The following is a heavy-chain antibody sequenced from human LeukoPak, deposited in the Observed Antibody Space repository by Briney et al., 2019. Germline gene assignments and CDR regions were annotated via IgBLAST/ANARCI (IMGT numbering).Heavy chain of an antibody. CDR3: AREIDSITMVRGVIIRAHWFDP. CDR1: GGSISSGGYS. V-gene: IGHV4-30-2*01. CDR2: IYHSGST. Sequence: SETLSLTCAVSGGSISSGGYSWSWIRQPPGKGLEWIGYIYHSGSTYYNPSLKSQVTISVDRSKNQFSLKLSSVTAADTAVYYCAREIDSITMVRGVIIRAHWFDPWGQGTLVTVSS. D-gene: IGHD3-10*01. J-gene: IGHJ5*02.